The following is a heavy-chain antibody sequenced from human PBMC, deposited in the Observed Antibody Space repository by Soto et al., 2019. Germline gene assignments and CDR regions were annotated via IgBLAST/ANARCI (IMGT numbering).Heavy chain of an antibody. Sequence: QVQLVQSGAEVKKPGSSVTVSCKASGGTFSSYTISWVRQAPGQGLEWMGGIIPIFGTANYAQKFQGRVTITVDECTCTAYRELRRLRYEDTAVYYCARGNHRWLQLWYFDLWGRGTLVTVSS. CDR1: GGTFSSYT. D-gene: IGHD5-12*01. CDR2: IIPIFGTA. V-gene: IGHV1-69*12. CDR3: ARGNHRWLQLWYFDL. J-gene: IGHJ2*01.